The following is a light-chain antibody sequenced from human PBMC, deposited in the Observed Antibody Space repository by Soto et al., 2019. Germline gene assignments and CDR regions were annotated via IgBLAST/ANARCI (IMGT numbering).Light chain of an antibody. CDR2: EVT. Sequence: QSALTQPPSASGSRGQSVTISCTGSSSDVGTYNYVSWYQQYPGKAPKLMIYEVTKRPSGVPDRFSGSKSGNTASLTVSGLQADDEADYYCSSYAGSNNFVVFGGGTKLTV. CDR1: SSDVGTYNY. J-gene: IGLJ2*01. V-gene: IGLV2-8*01. CDR3: SSYAGSNNFVV.